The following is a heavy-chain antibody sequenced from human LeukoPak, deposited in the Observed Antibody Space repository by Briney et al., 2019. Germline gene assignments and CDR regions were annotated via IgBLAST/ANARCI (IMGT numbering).Heavy chain of an antibody. Sequence: GGSLRLSCAASGFTFSRYSMNWVRQAPGKGLEWASSIRSSGTYIYYADSVKGRFTISRDNAKNSLYLQMNSLRAEDTAVYYCARDVYGDHFFDYWGQGTLVTVSS. CDR1: GFTFSRYS. CDR2: IRSSGTYI. D-gene: IGHD4-17*01. CDR3: ARDVYGDHFFDY. J-gene: IGHJ4*02. V-gene: IGHV3-21*01.